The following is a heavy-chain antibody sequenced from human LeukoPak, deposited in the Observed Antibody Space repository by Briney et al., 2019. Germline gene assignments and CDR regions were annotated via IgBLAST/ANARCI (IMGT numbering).Heavy chain of an antibody. CDR2: IYSGGST. V-gene: IGHV3-66*01. D-gene: IGHD6-6*01. CDR3: TAPRPPY. Sequence: PGGSLRLSCAASGFTVSSNYMSWVRQAPGKGLEWVSVIYSGGSTYYADSVQGRFTISRDNSKDTLYLQMNSLRAEDTAVYYCTAPRPPYWGQGTLVTVSS. J-gene: IGHJ4*02. CDR1: GFTVSSNY.